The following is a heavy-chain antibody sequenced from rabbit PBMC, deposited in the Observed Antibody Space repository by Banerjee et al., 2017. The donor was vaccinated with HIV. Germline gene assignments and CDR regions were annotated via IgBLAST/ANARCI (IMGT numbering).Heavy chain of an antibody. D-gene: IGHD6-1*01. Sequence: EESGGGLVQPEGSLALTCKASGFSFSSNYWLCWVRQAPGKGLEWIACIDAGSSGSTYYTNWAKGRFTISKTSSTTVTLQMTSLTAADTATYFCARRDGGYVAYGYAYYGMDLWGPGTLVTVS. CDR2: IDAGSSGST. CDR3: ARRDGGYVAYGYAYYGMDL. J-gene: IGHJ6*01. CDR1: GFSFSSNYW. V-gene: IGHV1S45*01.